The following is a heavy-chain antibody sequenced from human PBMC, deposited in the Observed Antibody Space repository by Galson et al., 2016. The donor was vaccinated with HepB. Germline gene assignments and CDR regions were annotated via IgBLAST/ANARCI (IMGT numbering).Heavy chain of an antibody. Sequence: SLRLSCAASGLTLSSYGMHWVRQAPGKGLEWVSSLSGSADKSFYADSLKGRFTISRDNFNNTVFLQMNSLRAEDTAVYYCARGPVSGAAGYYHGMDVWGQGTTVIVSS. V-gene: IGHV3-23*01. CDR3: ARGPVSGAAGYYHGMDV. D-gene: IGHD6-25*01. CDR2: LSGSADKS. CDR1: GLTLSSYG. J-gene: IGHJ6*02.